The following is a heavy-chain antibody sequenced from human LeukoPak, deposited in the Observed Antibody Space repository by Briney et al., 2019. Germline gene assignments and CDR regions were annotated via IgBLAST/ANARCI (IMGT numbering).Heavy chain of an antibody. CDR2: ISWNSGRM. J-gene: IGHJ4*02. D-gene: IGHD2-21*01. V-gene: IGHV3-9*01. CDR1: GFNFNDYT. CDR3: VKDTGVVFARDFDY. Sequence: SLRLSCAASGFNFNDYTMHWVRQPPGKGLEWVSGISWNSGRMEYAASVKGRFTISRDNAKNSLFLQMNSLTLEDTALYYCVKDTGVVFARDFDYWGQGILVSVST.